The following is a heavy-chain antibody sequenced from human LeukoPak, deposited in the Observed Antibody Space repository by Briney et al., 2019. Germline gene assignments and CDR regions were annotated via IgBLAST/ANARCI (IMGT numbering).Heavy chain of an antibody. CDR1: GFTFSSYA. D-gene: IGHD3-9*01. Sequence: PGGSLRLSCAASGFTFSSYAMSWVRQAPGKGLEWVSAISGSGGSTYYADSVKGRFTISRDNSKNTLYLQMNSLRAEETAVYSCAEDYRNRAYDILTGRYYYYGMDVWGQGTTVTVSS. CDR3: AEDYRNRAYDILTGRYYYYGMDV. V-gene: IGHV3-23*01. J-gene: IGHJ6*02. CDR2: ISGSGGST.